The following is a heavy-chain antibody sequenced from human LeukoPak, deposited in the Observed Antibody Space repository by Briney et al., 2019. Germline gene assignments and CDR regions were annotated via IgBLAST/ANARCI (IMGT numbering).Heavy chain of an antibody. J-gene: IGHJ5*02. V-gene: IGHV4-59*01. CDR2: IYYSGST. CDR1: GGSISSYY. Sequence: SETLSLTCTVSGGSISSYYWSWIRQPPGKGLEWIGYIYYSGSTNYNPSLKSRVTISVDTSKNQFSLKLSSVTAADTAVYYCARGRRLQYTNWFDPWGQGTLVTVSS. CDR3: ARGRRLQYTNWFDP. D-gene: IGHD4-11*01.